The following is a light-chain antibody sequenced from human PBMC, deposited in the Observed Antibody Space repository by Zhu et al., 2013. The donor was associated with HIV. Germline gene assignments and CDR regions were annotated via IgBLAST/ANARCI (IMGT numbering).Light chain of an antibody. Sequence: EIVMTQSPGTLSLSPGERATLSCRASQSVSSSYLAWYQQKPGQAPRLLIYGASTRATDIPARFSGSGSGTDFTLTISRLEPEDFAMYFCHQYDSSPYSFGQGTNLEIK. CDR3: HQYDSSPYS. CDR1: QSVSSSY. J-gene: IGKJ2*03. V-gene: IGKV3-20*01. CDR2: GAS.